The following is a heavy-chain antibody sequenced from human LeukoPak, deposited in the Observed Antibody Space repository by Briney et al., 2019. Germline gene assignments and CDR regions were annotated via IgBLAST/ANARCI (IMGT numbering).Heavy chain of an antibody. CDR1: GFTFSTYG. J-gene: IGHJ4*02. D-gene: IGHD5-12*01. V-gene: IGHV3-30*18. CDR3: AKPGYSGYYFDY. CDR2: ISYDGSDK. Sequence: GGSLILSCAASGFTFSTYGMHWVRQTPGKGLEWVAVISYDGSDKYYADSVKGRFTISRDKSKNTLYLQMNSLRAEDTAVYYCAKPGYSGYYFDYWGQGTLVTVSS.